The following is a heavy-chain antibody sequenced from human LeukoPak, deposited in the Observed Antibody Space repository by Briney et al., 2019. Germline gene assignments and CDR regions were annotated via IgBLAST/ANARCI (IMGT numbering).Heavy chain of an antibody. D-gene: IGHD3-22*01. J-gene: IGHJ4*02. CDR2: IIPIFGTA. Sequence: SVKVSCKASGGTFSSYAISWVRQAPGQGLEWMGGIIPIFGTANYAQKFQGRVTITADESTSTAYMELSSLRSDDTAFYYCARAGMIVEPSAQNDYWGQGTLVTVSS. CDR1: GGTFSSYA. V-gene: IGHV1-69*01. CDR3: ARAGMIVEPSAQNDY.